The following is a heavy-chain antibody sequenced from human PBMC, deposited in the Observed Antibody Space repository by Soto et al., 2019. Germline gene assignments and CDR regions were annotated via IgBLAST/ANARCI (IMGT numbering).Heavy chain of an antibody. V-gene: IGHV3-15*07. CDR1: GFTFSSYS. J-gene: IGHJ6*02. Sequence: PGGSLRLSCAASGFTFSSYSMNWVRQAPGKGLEWVGRIKSKTDGGTTDYAAPVKGRFTISRDDSKNTLYLQMNSLKTEDTAVYYCTTGITMVRGERYYYGMDVWGQGTTVTVSS. CDR2: IKSKTDGGTT. D-gene: IGHD3-10*01. CDR3: TTGITMVRGERYYYGMDV.